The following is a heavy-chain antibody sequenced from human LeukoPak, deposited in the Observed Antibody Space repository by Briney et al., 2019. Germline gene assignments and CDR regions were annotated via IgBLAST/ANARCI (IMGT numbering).Heavy chain of an antibody. D-gene: IGHD6-19*01. CDR3: ASRGSGWLHDYYYGMDV. J-gene: IGHJ6*02. Sequence: GGSLRLSCAASEFTFSSYAMSWVRQAPGKGLEWVSTITSSGGSTYYADSVKGRFTISRDNSKNTLYLQMNSLRAEDTAVYYCASRGSGWLHDYYYGMDVWGQGTTVTVSS. CDR2: ITSSGGST. CDR1: EFTFSSYA. V-gene: IGHV3-23*01.